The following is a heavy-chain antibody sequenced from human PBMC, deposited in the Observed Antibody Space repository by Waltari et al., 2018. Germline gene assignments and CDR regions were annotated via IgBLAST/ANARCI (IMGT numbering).Heavy chain of an antibody. CDR1: VVTFSCSA. V-gene: IGHV1-69*01. D-gene: IGHD6-13*01. CDR3: ARLSSSWYFQH. CDR2: IIPIFGTA. J-gene: IGHJ1*01. Sequence: QLVQSGAVVKMPGSSVNVSCKASVVTFSCSALSCGRQAPGQGLEWMGGIIPIFGTANYAQKFQGRVTITADESTSTAYMELSSLRSEDTAVYYCARLSSSWYFQHWGQGTLVTVSS.